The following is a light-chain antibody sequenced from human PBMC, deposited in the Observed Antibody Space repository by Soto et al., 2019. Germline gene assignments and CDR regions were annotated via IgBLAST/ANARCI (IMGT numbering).Light chain of an antibody. CDR2: GAS. V-gene: IGKV3-20*01. Sequence: PGERATLSCRASQSVDNSHVAWYQKRRGLPPRLLIYGASNRATGIPDRFSGSGSGADFTLTIRRLETEDFAVYVGQQYGHSPPGTVGQGTRLEIK. CDR1: QSVDNSH. CDR3: QQYGHSPPGT. J-gene: IGKJ5*01.